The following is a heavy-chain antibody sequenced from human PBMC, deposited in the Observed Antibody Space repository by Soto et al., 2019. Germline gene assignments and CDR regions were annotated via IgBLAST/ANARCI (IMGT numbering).Heavy chain of an antibody. CDR1: GGSISSYY. J-gene: IGHJ5*02. CDR2: IYYSGST. Sequence: QVQLQESGPGLVKPSETLSLTCTVSGGSISSYYWSWIRHPPGKGLEWIGYIYYSGSTNYNPSLKSRVTISVDTSKNQFSLKLSSVTAADTAVYYCARTQLGGNWFDPWGQGTLVTVSS. D-gene: IGHD6-13*01. V-gene: IGHV4-59*01. CDR3: ARTQLGGNWFDP.